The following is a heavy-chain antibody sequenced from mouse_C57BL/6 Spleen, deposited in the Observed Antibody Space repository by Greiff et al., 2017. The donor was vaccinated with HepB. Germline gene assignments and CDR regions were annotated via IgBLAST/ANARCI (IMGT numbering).Heavy chain of an antibody. V-gene: IGHV1-9*01. CDR1: GYTFTGYW. J-gene: IGHJ4*01. CDR2: ILPGSGST. CDR3: ARGDGSSDYGRED. D-gene: IGHD1-1*01. Sequence: QVQLQQSGAELLKPGASVKLSCKATGYTFTGYWIEWVKQRPGHGLEWIGEILPGSGSTNYNEKFKGKATFTADTSSNTAYMKLSSLTTEDSAIYNCARGDGSSDYGREDWGEGTTGSVSS.